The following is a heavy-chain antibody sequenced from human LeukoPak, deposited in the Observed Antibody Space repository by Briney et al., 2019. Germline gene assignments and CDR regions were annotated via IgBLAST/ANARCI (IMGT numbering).Heavy chain of an antibody. V-gene: IGHV3-30*04. D-gene: IGHD6-19*01. CDR1: GFTFSSYA. CDR2: IPYDGSNK. Sequence: GGSLRLSCAASGFTFSSYAMHWVRQAPGKGLEWVAVIPYDGSNKCYADSVKGRFTISRDNSKNTLYLQMNSLRAEDTAVYYCARGPSSGWYGVDAFDIWGQGTMVTVSS. CDR3: ARGPSSGWYGVDAFDI. J-gene: IGHJ3*02.